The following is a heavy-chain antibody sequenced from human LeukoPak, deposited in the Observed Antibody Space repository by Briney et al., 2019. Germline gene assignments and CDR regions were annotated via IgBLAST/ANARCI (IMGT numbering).Heavy chain of an antibody. Sequence: PSQTLSLTCTVSSGSISSYYWSWTRQPPGKGLEWIGYMSDSGSTSYNPSLKSRVTISADTSKKQISLKLSSVTAADTAVYYCARVYGGNFDWFDPWGQGTLVTVSS. CDR3: ARVYGGNFDWFDP. J-gene: IGHJ5*02. CDR1: SGSISSYY. D-gene: IGHD4-23*01. CDR2: MSDSGST. V-gene: IGHV4-59*01.